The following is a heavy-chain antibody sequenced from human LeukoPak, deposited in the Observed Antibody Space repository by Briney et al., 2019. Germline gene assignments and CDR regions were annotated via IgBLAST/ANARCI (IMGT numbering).Heavy chain of an antibody. Sequence: PGGSLRLSCAASGFSFSNFYMSWVRQAPGRGLEWVAKTKQDGSEKYYVDAVKGRFTISRDNAKNSLSLEMNSLRAEDTAVYYCATLGYCGSISCSRAWFDYWGHGTPVTVSS. D-gene: IGHD2-2*01. J-gene: IGHJ5*01. CDR2: TKQDGSEK. CDR1: GFSFSNFY. CDR3: ATLGYCGSISCSRAWFDY. V-gene: IGHV3-7*01.